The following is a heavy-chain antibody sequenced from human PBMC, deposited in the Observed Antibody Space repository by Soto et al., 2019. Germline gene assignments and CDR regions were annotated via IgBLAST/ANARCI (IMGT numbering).Heavy chain of an antibody. CDR3: ARRSMLAWSAGFDL. J-gene: IGHJ3*01. CDR1: GYTFTHYY. D-gene: IGHD3-16*01. Sequence: QVQLVQSGAEVKKPGASVRVSCKASGYTFTHYYVHWVRQAPGQGLEWMGMIYPSGGPSTYAQKLPGRVARTTDTSASAVHMELSSLGSEATAVYYCARRSMLAWSAGFDLWGQGTLVSVSS. CDR2: IYPSGGPS. V-gene: IGHV1-46*04.